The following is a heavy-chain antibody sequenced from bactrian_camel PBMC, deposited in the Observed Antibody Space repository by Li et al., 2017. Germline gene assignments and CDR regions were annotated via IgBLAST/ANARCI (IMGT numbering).Heavy chain of an antibody. CDR2: IYTGGGST. CDR3: ARGPYATIDA. V-gene: IGHV3-2*01. Sequence: HVQLVESGGGLVQPGGSLRLSCAASGFTFSAYYMSWVRQAPGNGLEWVSSIYTGGGSTYYADSVKGRFTISRNNALNTLYLSLRSLETEDSALYFCARGPYATIDAWGQGTQVTVS. J-gene: IGHJ6*01. CDR1: GFTFSAYY.